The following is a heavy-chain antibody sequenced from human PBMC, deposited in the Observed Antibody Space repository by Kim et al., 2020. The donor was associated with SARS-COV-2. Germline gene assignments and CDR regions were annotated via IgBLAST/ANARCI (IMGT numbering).Heavy chain of an antibody. D-gene: IGHD1-1*01. CDR2: ISGSGGST. V-gene: IGHV3-23*01. CDR1: GFTFSSYA. J-gene: IGHJ6*02. CDR3: AKDDNGNDVEYYYYYGMDV. Sequence: GGSLRLSCAASGFTFSSYAMSWVRQAPGKGLEWVSAISGSGGSTYYADSVKGRFTISRDNSKNTLYLQMNSLRAEDTAVYYCAKDDNGNDVEYYYYYGMDVWGQGTTVTVSS.